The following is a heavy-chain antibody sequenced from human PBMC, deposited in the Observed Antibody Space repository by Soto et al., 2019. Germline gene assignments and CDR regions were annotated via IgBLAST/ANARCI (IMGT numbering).Heavy chain of an antibody. D-gene: IGHD1-1*01. Sequence: QVQLVESGGGVVRPGTSLRLSCAATGFSFSAHGMHWVRQAPGKGLEWVAVIHDGSEEGYADSVRGRFTISIDNARNILYLQMDNLRAEDSALYYCARDDLFVDNGLDHWGQGTLVTVSP. CDR3: ARDDLFVDNGLDH. J-gene: IGHJ4*02. CDR1: GFSFSAHG. V-gene: IGHV3-33*01. CDR2: IHDGSEE.